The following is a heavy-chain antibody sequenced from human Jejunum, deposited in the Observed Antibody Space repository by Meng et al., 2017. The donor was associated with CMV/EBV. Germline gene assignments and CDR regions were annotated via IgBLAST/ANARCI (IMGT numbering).Heavy chain of an antibody. V-gene: IGHV4-4*07. CDR2: SGNGGDT. J-gene: IGHJ2*01. CDR1: GDSNRIHY. Sequence: QMQGPCRVRVKRFDTRALTCTVHGDSNRIHYWGWVRQTDGRGLEWIGRSGNGGDTYYTPSLNSRVTVSIDTSKNQFSLTLTSVTAADTAVYYCARDSQGRDPWYFDLWGPGTLVAVSS. CDR3: ARDSQGRDPWYFDL.